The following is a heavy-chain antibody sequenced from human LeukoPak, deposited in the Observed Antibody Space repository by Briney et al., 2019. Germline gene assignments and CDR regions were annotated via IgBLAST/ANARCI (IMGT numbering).Heavy chain of an antibody. CDR2: INPNSGGT. J-gene: IGHJ5*02. CDR3: ARAGYSGYDFHNWFDP. Sequence: ASVKVSCKASGYTFTGYYMHWVRQAPGQGLEWMGWINPNSGGTNYAQKFQGRVTMTRDTSISTAYMELSRLRSDDTAVYYCARAGYSGYDFHNWFDPWGRGTLVTVSS. V-gene: IGHV1-2*02. D-gene: IGHD5-12*01. CDR1: GYTFTGYY.